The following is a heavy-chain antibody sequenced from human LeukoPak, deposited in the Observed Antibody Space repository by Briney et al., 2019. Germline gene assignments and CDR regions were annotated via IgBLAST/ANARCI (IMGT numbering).Heavy chain of an antibody. V-gene: IGHV3-23*05. J-gene: IGHJ4*02. CDR1: GFTFTNYA. CDR3: AAASRGTRFFFEY. CDR2: IEDDSSDT. Sequence: GTSLRLSCAASGFTFTNYAMYWVRQAPGKGLEWVSAIEDDSSDTFYTDSVKGRFTISRDDSKNTLYLQMNSLRAADTAVYYCAAASRGTRFFFEYWSQGTLVTVSS. D-gene: IGHD1-26*01.